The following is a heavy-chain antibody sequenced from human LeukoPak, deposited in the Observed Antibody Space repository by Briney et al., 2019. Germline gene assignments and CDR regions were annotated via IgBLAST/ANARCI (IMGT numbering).Heavy chain of an antibody. CDR2: ISWNSGSI. J-gene: IGHJ4*02. CDR1: GFTFDDYA. CDR3: AKDIGDDWLLSPYDY. V-gene: IGHV3-9*01. D-gene: IGHD3-9*01. Sequence: GGSLRLSCAASGFTFDDYAMHWVRQAPGKGLEWVSGISWNSGSIGYADSVKGRFTTSRDNAKNSLYLQMNSLRAEDTALYYCAKDIGDDWLLSPYDYWGQGTLVTVSS.